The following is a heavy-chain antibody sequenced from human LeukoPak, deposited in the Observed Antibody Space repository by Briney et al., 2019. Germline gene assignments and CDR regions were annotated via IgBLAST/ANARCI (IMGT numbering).Heavy chain of an antibody. D-gene: IGHD3-22*01. J-gene: IGHJ5*02. Sequence: PGGSLRLSCAASGFIFNNYGLIWVRQAPRKGLEWVSAISNDGGGTTYADFVKGRFTISRDNSKNTLFLQMNSLRAEDTALYYCAKGGSGYFLDLWGQGTLVTVSS. CDR1: GFIFNNYG. CDR3: AKGGSGYFLDL. V-gene: IGHV3-23*01. CDR2: ISNDGGGT.